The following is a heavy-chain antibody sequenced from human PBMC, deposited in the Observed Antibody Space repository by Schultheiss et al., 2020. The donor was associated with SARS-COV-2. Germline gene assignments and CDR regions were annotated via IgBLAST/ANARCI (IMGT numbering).Heavy chain of an antibody. CDR3: GTGYCSSTSCYADWYFDL. J-gene: IGHJ2*01. CDR1: GGTFSSYA. D-gene: IGHD2-2*01. CDR2: INPNSGGT. V-gene: IGHV1-2*02. Sequence: ASVKVSCKASGGTFSSYAISWVRQAPGQGLEWMGWINPNSGGTNYAQKFQGRVTMTRDTSISTAYMELSSLRSEDTAVYYCGTGYCSSTSCYADWYFDLWGRGTLVTVSS.